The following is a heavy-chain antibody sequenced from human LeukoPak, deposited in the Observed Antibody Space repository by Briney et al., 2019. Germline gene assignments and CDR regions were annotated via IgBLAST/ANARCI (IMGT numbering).Heavy chain of an antibody. CDR2: IYYSGST. Sequence: PSETLSLTCTVSGDSISSNSYYWGWIRQPPGKGLEWIGSIYYSGSTYYNPSLKSRVTMSVDTSKNQFSLKLSSVTAADTAVYYCARDPMIVVVNLDYWGQGTLVTVSS. CDR3: ARDPMIVVVNLDY. D-gene: IGHD3-22*01. J-gene: IGHJ4*02. CDR1: GDSISSNSYY. V-gene: IGHV4-39*07.